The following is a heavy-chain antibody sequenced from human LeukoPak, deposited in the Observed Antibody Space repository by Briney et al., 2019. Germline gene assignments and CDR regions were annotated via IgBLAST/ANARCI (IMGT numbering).Heavy chain of an antibody. J-gene: IGHJ4*02. V-gene: IGHV3-64*01. D-gene: IGHD1-26*01. CDR2: ISKNGRNT. CDR3: AKVPFRGSYLDY. Sequence: GGSLRPSCAASGFTLSSYSMHWVRQAPGKGLEFVSAISKNGRNTYYGNSMKGRFTISRDNSKNTLYLQMNSLRAEDTAVYYCAKVPFRGSYLDYWGQGTLVTVSS. CDR1: GFTLSSYS.